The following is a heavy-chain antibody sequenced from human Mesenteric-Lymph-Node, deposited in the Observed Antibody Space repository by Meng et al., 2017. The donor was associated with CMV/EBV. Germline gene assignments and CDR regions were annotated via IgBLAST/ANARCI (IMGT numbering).Heavy chain of an antibody. CDR3: ARADIRNGMDV. V-gene: IGHV3-53*01. D-gene: IGHD3-9*01. CDR1: GFTVSSNY. CDR2: IYSGGST. Sequence: GESLKISCAASGFTVSSNYMSWVCQAPGKGLEWVSVIYSGGSTYYADSVKGRFTISRDNSKNTLYLQMNSLRAEDTTVYYRARADIRNGMDVWGQGTTVTVSS. J-gene: IGHJ6*02.